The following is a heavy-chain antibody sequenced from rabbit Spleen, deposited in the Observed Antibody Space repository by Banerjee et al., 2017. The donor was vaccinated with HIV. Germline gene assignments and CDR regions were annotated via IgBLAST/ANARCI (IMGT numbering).Heavy chain of an antibody. V-gene: IGHV1S45*01. J-gene: IGHJ4*01. D-gene: IGHD6-1*01. CDR2: IYTGSSGST. Sequence: QEQLEESGGDLVKPGGSLTLTCTASGFSFSSSYWMCWVRQAPGKGLEWIACIYTGSSGSTYYASWAKGRFTITRSTSLNTVTLQLNSLTAADTATYFCARGHVIHDYALNLWGPGTLSPS. CDR1: GFSFSSSYW. CDR3: ARGHVIHDYALNL.